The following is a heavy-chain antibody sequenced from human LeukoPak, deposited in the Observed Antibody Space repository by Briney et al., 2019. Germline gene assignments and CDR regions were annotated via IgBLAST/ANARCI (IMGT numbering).Heavy chain of an antibody. V-gene: IGHV4-34*01. CDR2: INHSGST. J-gene: IGHJ4*02. Sequence: SETLSLTCTVSGGSISSYYWSWIRQPPGKGLEWIGEINHSGSTNYNPSLKSRVTISVDTSKNQFSLKLSSVTAADTAVYYCAASNGRFNFWSGHADYWGQGTLVTVSS. D-gene: IGHD3-3*01. CDR1: GGSISSYY. CDR3: AASNGRFNFWSGHADY.